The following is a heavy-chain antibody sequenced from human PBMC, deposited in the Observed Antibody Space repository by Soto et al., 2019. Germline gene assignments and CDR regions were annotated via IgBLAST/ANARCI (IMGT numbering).Heavy chain of an antibody. CDR1: GYTFTSYA. D-gene: IGHD2-2*01. CDR2: INAGNGNT. J-gene: IGHJ4*02. Sequence: QVQLVQSGAEVKKPGASMKVSCKASGYTFTSYAMHWVRQAPGQRLEWMGWINAGNGNTKYSQKFQGRVTITRDTSASTAYMELSSLRSEDTAVYYCARSVVVPAAPDYWGQGTLVTVSS. V-gene: IGHV1-3*01. CDR3: ARSVVVPAAPDY.